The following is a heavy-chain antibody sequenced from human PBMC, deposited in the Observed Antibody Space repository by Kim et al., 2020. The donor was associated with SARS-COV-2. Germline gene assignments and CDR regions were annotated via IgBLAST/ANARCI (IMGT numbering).Heavy chain of an antibody. CDR2: INHSGST. CDR3: ARVGDSRTRWFGAPFYGMDV. CDR1: GGSFSGYY. V-gene: IGHV4-34*01. D-gene: IGHD3-10*01. J-gene: IGHJ6*02. Sequence: SETLSLTCAVYGGSFSGYYWSWIRQPPGKGLEWIGEINHSGSTNYNPSLKSRVTLSVDTSKNQFSLKLRSVTAADTAVYYCARVGDSRTRWFGAPFYGMDVWGQGTTVTVSS.